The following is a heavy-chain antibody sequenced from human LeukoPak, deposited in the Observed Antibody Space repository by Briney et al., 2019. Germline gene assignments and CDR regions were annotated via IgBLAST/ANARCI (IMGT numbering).Heavy chain of an antibody. V-gene: IGHV3-7*01. CDR3: ARARPWYSSAWPLDY. D-gene: IGHD6-19*01. CDR1: GFTFSSYW. J-gene: IGHJ4*02. Sequence: GSLRLSCAASGFTFSSYWMSWVRQAPGKGLEWVANIKQDGSEKYYVDSVKGRFTISRDNAKNSLYLQMNSLRAEDSAVYYCARARPWYSSAWPLDYWGQGTLVTVSS. CDR2: IKQDGSEK.